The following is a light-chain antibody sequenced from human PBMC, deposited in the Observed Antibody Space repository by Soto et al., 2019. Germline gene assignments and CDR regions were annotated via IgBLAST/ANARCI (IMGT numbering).Light chain of an antibody. CDR2: WAS. Sequence: DIVMTQSPDSLAVSLGERATINCKSSQSVLYSSNNKNYLAWYQQKAGQPPKLLIYWASARESGVPDRFSGRGSGTDFTLTISSLQAEDVAVYSCQQYYSTPWTFGQGTKLEIK. V-gene: IGKV4-1*01. J-gene: IGKJ1*01. CDR1: QSVLYSSNNKNY. CDR3: QQYYSTPWT.